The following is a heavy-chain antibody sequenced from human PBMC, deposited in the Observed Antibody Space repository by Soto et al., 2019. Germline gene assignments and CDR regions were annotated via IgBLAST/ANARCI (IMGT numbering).Heavy chain of an antibody. V-gene: IGHV3-23*01. Sequence: EVQLLESGGGLVQPGESLRLSCAASGFTFGNYFMNWVRQAPGKGLEWVSDISSNGGRTHYADSVRGRFTISRDNSRNTLYLQMGSLRAEETALYYWAKDLPWYGMDVLGQGTTVTVSS. CDR3: AKDLPWYGMDV. CDR1: GFTFGNYF. CDR2: ISSNGGRT. J-gene: IGHJ6*02.